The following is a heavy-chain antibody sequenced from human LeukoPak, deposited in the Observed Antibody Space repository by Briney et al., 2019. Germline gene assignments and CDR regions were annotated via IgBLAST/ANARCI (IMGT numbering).Heavy chain of an antibody. Sequence: PSETLSLTCTVSGGSISSYYWSWIRQPPGKGLEWIGYIYYSGSTNYNPSLKSRVTISVDTSKNQFSLKLSSVTAADTAVYYCARQWRHYMDVWGKGTTVTISS. CDR1: GGSISSYY. J-gene: IGHJ6*03. D-gene: IGHD6-19*01. CDR3: ARQWRHYMDV. CDR2: IYYSGST. V-gene: IGHV4-59*01.